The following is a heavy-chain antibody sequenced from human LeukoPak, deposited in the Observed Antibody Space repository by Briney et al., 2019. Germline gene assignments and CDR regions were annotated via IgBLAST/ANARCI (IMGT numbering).Heavy chain of an antibody. Sequence: SETLSLTCAVYGGSFSGYYWSWIRQPPGKGLEWIGEINHSGSTNYKPSLKSRVTISVDTSKNQFSLKLSSVTAADTAVYYCARGTVTTSGDYWGQGTLVTVSS. D-gene: IGHD4-17*01. CDR3: ARGTVTTSGDY. CDR2: INHSGST. CDR1: GGSFSGYY. J-gene: IGHJ4*02. V-gene: IGHV4-34*01.